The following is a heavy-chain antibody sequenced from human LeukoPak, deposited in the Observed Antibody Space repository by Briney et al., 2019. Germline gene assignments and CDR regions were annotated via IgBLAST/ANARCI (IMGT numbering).Heavy chain of an antibody. Sequence: RWASVKVSCKASGYTFTGYYMHWVRQAPGQGLEWMGRINPNSGGTNYAHKFQGRVTMTRDTSINKAYMELSRLRSDDTAVYYCARELDPHYFDYWGQGTLVTVSS. V-gene: IGHV1-2*06. D-gene: IGHD6-6*01. J-gene: IGHJ4*02. CDR1: GYTFTGYY. CDR2: INPNSGGT. CDR3: ARELDPHYFDY.